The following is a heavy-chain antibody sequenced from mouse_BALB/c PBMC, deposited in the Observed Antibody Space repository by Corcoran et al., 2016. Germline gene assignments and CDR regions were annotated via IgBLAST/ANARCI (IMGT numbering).Heavy chain of an antibody. D-gene: IGHD1-1*01. CDR1: GYSFTGYY. CDR2: INPYNGAT. J-gene: IGHJ4*01. CDR3: ARGGYYGSRGAMDY. V-gene: IGHV1-26*01. Sequence: EVQLQQSGPELVKPGASVKISCKASGYSFTGYYMHWVKQSHVKSLEWIGRINPYNGATSYNQNFKDKASLTVDKSSSTAYMELHSLTSEDSAVYYCARGGYYGSRGAMDYWGQGTSVTVSS.